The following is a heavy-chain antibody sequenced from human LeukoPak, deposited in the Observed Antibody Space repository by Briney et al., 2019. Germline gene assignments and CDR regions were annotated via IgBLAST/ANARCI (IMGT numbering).Heavy chain of an antibody. CDR1: GFTFSSYG. V-gene: IGHV3-33*01. Sequence: GGSLRLSCAASGFTFSSYGMHWVRQAPGEGLEWVAVIWYDGSNKYYADSVKGRFTISRDNSKNTLYLQMNSLRAEDTAVYYCARGSGQLDYWGQGTLVTVSS. D-gene: IGHD3-10*01. CDR2: IWYDGSNK. CDR3: ARGSGQLDY. J-gene: IGHJ4*02.